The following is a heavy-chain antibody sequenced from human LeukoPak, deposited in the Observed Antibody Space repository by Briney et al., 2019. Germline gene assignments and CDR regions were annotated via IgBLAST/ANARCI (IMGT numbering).Heavy chain of an antibody. Sequence: PGGSLRLSCAASGFTFSSYEMNWVRQAPGKGLEWVSAITGGGDNTYHADSVKGRFTISRDNSKNTLYLQMNSLRAEDTAVYYCAKANYYDSTGHYENLDYWGQGTLVTVSS. CDR3: AKANYYDSTGHYENLDY. CDR2: ITGGGDNT. D-gene: IGHD3-22*01. CDR1: GFTFSSYE. V-gene: IGHV3-23*01. J-gene: IGHJ4*02.